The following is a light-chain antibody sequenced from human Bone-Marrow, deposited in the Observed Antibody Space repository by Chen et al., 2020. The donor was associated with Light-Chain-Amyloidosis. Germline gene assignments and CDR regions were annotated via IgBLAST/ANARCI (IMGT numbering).Light chain of an antibody. J-gene: IGKJ4*01. CDR1: QDISTS. Sequence: DIHMTQSPSSLSASVGDVVTISCRASQDISTSLAWYQQKPGQDPELLIYGASILQSGVPSRFSGSGSGTDFTLTISSLQPDDFATYYCQQYNSYSSFGGGTKVEIK. V-gene: IGKV1-27*01. CDR3: QQYNSYSS. CDR2: GAS.